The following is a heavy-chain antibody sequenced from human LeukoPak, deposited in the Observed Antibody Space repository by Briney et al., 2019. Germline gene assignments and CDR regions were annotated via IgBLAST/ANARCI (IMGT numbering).Heavy chain of an antibody. CDR1: GYSFSHHW. D-gene: IGHD1/OR15-1a*01. CDR3: PRLEHTVPIDSFDV. J-gene: IGHJ4*02. V-gene: IGHV5-51*01. Sequence: GESLKISCKGPGYSFSHHWVAWVRQMPGKGLQWMGIIYPGDSDARYSPSFRGQVTISADKSINTVFLQLSSLKASDSAMSYWPRLEHTVPIDSFDVWGQGTLVTVSS. CDR2: IYPGDSDA.